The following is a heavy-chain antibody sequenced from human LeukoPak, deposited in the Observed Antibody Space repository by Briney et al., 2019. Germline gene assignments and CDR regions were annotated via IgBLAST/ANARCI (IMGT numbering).Heavy chain of an antibody. Sequence: PSASVKVSCKASGYSFSSYGISWVRQAPGQGLEWMGWISGYNGNAVYAQKFQDRGTMTIDALTTTVSMELRSLRSDDTAVYYCARDRGTDHDGTYSPTIDFWGQGTLVTVTS. V-gene: IGHV1-18*01. CDR3: ARDRGTDHDGTYSPTIDF. CDR1: GYSFSSYG. J-gene: IGHJ4*02. D-gene: IGHD3-16*01. CDR2: ISGYNGNA.